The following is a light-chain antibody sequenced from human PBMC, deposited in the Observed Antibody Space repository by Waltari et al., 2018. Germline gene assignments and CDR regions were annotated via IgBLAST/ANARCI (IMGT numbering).Light chain of an antibody. CDR2: GTS. Sequence: EIVLTQSPGTLSLSPGERAILSCTASQSVPSISLAWYQEKLGQAPRLLIYGTSTRATGIPDRFSGSGSGTDFTLTISRLEPEDFAVYYCQQYDGEVVTFGGGTKVEI. CDR3: QQYDGEVVT. V-gene: IGKV3-20*01. CDR1: QSVPSIS. J-gene: IGKJ4*01.